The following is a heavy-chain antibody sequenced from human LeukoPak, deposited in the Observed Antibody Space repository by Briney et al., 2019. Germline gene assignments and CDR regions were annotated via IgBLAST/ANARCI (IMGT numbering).Heavy chain of an antibody. J-gene: IGHJ4*02. Sequence: GESLKIACKGSGYSFTSYWIGWVRQMPGKGLEWMGIIYPGDSDTRYSPSFQGQVTISADKSISTAYLQWSSLTASDTAMYYCARGGIDFWSGYYAREFDYWGQGTLVTVSS. D-gene: IGHD3-3*01. CDR1: GYSFTSYW. CDR3: ARGGIDFWSGYYAREFDY. CDR2: IYPGDSDT. V-gene: IGHV5-51*01.